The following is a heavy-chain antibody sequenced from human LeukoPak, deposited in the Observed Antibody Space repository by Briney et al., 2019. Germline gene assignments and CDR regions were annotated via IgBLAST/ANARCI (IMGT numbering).Heavy chain of an antibody. CDR1: GGTFSSYT. V-gene: IGHV1-69*02. CDR3: ARGLDLRFLEWLVAFDI. D-gene: IGHD3-3*01. J-gene: IGHJ3*02. Sequence: SVKVSCKASGGTFSSYTISWVRQSPGQGLEWRGRIIPILGIANYAQKFQGRVTITADKSTSTAYMELSSLRSEDTAVYYCARGLDLRFLEWLVAFDIWGQGTMVTVSS. CDR2: IIPILGIA.